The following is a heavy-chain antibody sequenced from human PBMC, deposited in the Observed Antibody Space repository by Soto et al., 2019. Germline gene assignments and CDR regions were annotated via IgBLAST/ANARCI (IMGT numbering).Heavy chain of an antibody. CDR2: IISSAGT. CDR1: DGSLCSSNNY. V-gene: IGHV4-39*01. D-gene: IGHD3-10*02. J-gene: IGHJ5*01. CDR3: ARHLFAGGVTCNWCGS. Sequence: SETLSLTCTVSDGSLCSSNNYWGWIRQSPGKGLEWIGSIISSAGTYYNPSLKSRVTIFVGMSKSQISLKLSSVTAADSAVYSCARHLFAGGVTCNWCGSWRQGTRVTVSS.